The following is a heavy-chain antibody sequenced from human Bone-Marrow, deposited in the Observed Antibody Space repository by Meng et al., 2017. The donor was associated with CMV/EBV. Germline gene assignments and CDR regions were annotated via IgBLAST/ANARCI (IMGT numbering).Heavy chain of an antibody. CDR2: IKGDGSRT. V-gene: IGHV3-74*01. CDR3: VRQFTAVEGSNN. Sequence: SCAASGFTFTNNWMHWVRQAPGKGLVWVSGIKGDGSRTTYADSVKGRFTISRDNAKNTLCLQMNSLRAEDTAVYYCVRQFTAVEGSNNWGQGTLVTVSS. D-gene: IGHD4-23*01. J-gene: IGHJ4*02. CDR1: GFTFTNNW.